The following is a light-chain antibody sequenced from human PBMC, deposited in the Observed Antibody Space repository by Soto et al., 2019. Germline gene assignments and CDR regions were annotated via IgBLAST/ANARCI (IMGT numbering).Light chain of an antibody. Sequence: QSALTQPASVSGSPGQSITISCTGTSSDVGGYNYVSWYQQHPGKAPKLMIYDVSNRPSGVSNRFSGSKSGNTASLTISGPQAEDGADYHCSSYTSSSTFVFGGGTKLTVL. V-gene: IGLV2-14*01. J-gene: IGLJ2*01. CDR3: SSYTSSSTFV. CDR1: SSDVGGYNY. CDR2: DVS.